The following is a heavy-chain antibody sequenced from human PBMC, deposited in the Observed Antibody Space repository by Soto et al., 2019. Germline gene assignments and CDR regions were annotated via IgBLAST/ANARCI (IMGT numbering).Heavy chain of an antibody. V-gene: IGHV3-23*01. CDR2: ISGSGGST. Sequence: GGSLRLACAASGVTFSSYAMSWVRQAPGKGLEWVSAISGSGGSTYYADSVKGRFTISRDNSKNTLYLQMNSLRAEDTAVYYCAKSLRFLEWYPENYYMDVWGKGTTVTVSS. CDR3: AKSLRFLEWYPENYYMDV. J-gene: IGHJ6*03. CDR1: GVTFSSYA. D-gene: IGHD3-3*01.